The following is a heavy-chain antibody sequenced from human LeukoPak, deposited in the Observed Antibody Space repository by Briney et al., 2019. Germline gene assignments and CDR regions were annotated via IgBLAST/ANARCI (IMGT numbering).Heavy chain of an antibody. CDR3: ARGRFIASKYCSSTSCQGYWYFDL. D-gene: IGHD2-2*01. J-gene: IGHJ2*01. CDR1: GGSFSGYY. Sequence: SETLSLTCAVYGGSFSGYYWSWIRQPPGKGLEWIGEINHSGSTNYNPSLKSRVTISVDTSKNQFSLKLSSVTAADTAVYYCARGRFIASKYCSSTSCQGYWYFDLWGRGTLVTVSS. V-gene: IGHV4-34*01. CDR2: INHSGST.